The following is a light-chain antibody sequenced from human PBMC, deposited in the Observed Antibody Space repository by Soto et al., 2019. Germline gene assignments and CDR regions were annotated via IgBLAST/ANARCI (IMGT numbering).Light chain of an antibody. J-gene: IGKJ5*01. CDR2: DAS. Sequence: SLFTLSPATMSLSPGERATLSCRASQSVSSYLAWYQQKPGQAPRLLIYDASNRATGIPARFSGSGSGTDFTLTISSLEPEDFAVYYCPQRSNWITFGQGTRLDIK. CDR3: PQRSNWIT. V-gene: IGKV3-11*01. CDR1: QSVSSY.